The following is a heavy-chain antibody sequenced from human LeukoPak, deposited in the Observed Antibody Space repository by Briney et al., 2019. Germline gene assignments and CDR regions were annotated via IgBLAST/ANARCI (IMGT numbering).Heavy chain of an antibody. V-gene: IGHV4-34*01. D-gene: IGHD3-22*01. CDR1: GGSFSGYY. Sequence: SETLSLTCAVYGGSFSGYYWSWIRQPPGKGLEWIGEINHSGSTNYNPSLKSRVTISVDTSKNQFSLKLSSVTAADTAVYYCARGRRGSRYYDSSGYYRYWGQGTLVTVSS. CDR2: INHSGST. CDR3: ARGRRGSRYYDSSGYYRY. J-gene: IGHJ4*02.